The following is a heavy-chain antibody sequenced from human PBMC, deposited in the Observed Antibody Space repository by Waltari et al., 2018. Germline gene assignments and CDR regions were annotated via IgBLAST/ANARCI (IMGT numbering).Heavy chain of an antibody. CDR3: ESGDYDSSGGIRFDP. J-gene: IGHJ5*02. D-gene: IGHD3-22*01. V-gene: IGHV4-59*11. CDR2: IYYSRST. CDR1: GGSISSHY. Sequence: QVQLQESGPGLVKPSETLSLTCTVSGGSISSHYWSWIRQPPGKGLEWIGYIYYSRSTNNNPSLKSRVTISVDTSKNQFSLKLSSVTAADTDVYYCESGDYDSSGGIRFDPWGQGTLVTVSS.